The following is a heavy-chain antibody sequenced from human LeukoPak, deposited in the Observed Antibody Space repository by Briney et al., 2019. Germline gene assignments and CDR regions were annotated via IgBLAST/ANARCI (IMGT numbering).Heavy chain of an antibody. V-gene: IGHV3-7*04. CDR1: GFSFTNFW. J-gene: IGHJ4*02. CDR2: IHPEGNEK. CDR3: ARGDAFSGDH. Sequence: GGSLRLSCAVSGFSFTNFWMSWVRQAPGRGLEWVANIHPEGNEKYHVESVKGRFTISRDNTKNLLFLQMNGLRVEDTAVDYCARGDAFSGDHWGQGTLVTVSS.